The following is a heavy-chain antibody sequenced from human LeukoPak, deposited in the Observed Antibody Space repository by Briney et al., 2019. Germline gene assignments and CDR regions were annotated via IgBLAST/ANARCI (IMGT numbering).Heavy chain of an antibody. J-gene: IGHJ5*02. CDR2: ISSSSSYI. CDR1: GFTFSSYA. V-gene: IGHV3-21*01. CDR3: ARDLRGYCSGTSCYDNWFDP. Sequence: GGSLRLSCAASGFTFSSYAMSWVRQAPGKGLEWVSAISSSSSYIYYADSVKGRFTISRDNAKNSLYLQMNSLRAEDTAVYYCARDLRGYCSGTSCYDNWFDPWGQGTLVTVSS. D-gene: IGHD2-2*01.